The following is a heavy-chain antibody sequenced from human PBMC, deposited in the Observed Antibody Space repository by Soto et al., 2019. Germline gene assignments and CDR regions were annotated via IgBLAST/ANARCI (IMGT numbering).Heavy chain of an antibody. D-gene: IGHD4-17*01. V-gene: IGHV3-20*04. Sequence: EVSLVESGGGVVRPGGSLRLSCAASGFGFDEYGMSWVRQATGEGLEWVSGINRHGDSTGYADSVKGRFTISRDNAKNSLYLQMNGLRAEDTAFYYCARDHRWGYEYGDYGDSWGQGTLVTVSS. J-gene: IGHJ4*02. CDR3: ARDHRWGYEYGDYGDS. CDR2: INRHGDST. CDR1: GFGFDEYG.